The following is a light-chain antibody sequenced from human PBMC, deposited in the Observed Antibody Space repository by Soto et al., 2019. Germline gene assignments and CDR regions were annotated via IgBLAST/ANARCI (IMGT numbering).Light chain of an antibody. CDR2: EAS. V-gene: IGLV2-23*01. J-gene: IGLJ3*02. CDR3: CSLTNGDTWV. Sequence: QSALTQPASVSGSPGQSITISCTGTNSDVGSHNFVSWYQQYPGKAPKLLIYEASKRPSGLSNRFSGSKSGNTASLTISGLQAEDEADYYCCSLTNGDTWVFGGGTNLTVL. CDR1: NSDVGSHNF.